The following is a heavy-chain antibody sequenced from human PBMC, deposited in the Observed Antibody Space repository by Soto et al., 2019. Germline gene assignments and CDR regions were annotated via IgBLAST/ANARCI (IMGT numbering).Heavy chain of an antibody. CDR2: INAGNGNT. CDR3: AIEAARLYHLPGEIDY. V-gene: IGHV1-3*01. CDR1: GYTFTSYA. J-gene: IGHJ4*02. D-gene: IGHD6-6*01. Sequence: QVQLVQSGAEVKKPGASVKVSCKASGYTFTSYAMHWVRQAPGQRLEWMGWINAGNGNTKYSQKFQGRVTITRDTSASTAYMELSSLRSEDTAVYYCAIEAARLYHLPGEIDYWGQGTLVTVSS.